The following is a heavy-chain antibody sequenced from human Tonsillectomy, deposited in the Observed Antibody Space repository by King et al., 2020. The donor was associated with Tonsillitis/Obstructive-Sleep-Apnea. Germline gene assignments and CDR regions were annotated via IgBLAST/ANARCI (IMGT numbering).Heavy chain of an antibody. V-gene: IGHV3-49*05. CDR2: IRSKAYGGTT. J-gene: IGHJ3*02. D-gene: IGHD2-2*01. CDR3: ARGGSSIPDVPGAFDI. Sequence: VQLVESGGSLVKPGRSLRLSCTASGFTFGDYAMNWFRQAPGKGLEWVGFIRSKAYGGTTEYAATVKGRFTISRDDSKSIDYLQMNSLKTEDTAVYYCARGGSSIPDVPGAFDIWGQGTMVTVSS. CDR1: GFTFGDYA.